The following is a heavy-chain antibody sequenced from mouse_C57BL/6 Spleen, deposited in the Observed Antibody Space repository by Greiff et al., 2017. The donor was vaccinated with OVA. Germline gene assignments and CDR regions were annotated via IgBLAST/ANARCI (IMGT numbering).Heavy chain of an antibody. J-gene: IGHJ4*01. Sequence: QVQLQQPGAELVKPGASVKLSCKASGYTFTSYWMHWVKQRPGQGLEWIGMIHPNSGSTNYNEKFKSKATLTVDKSSSTAYMQLSSLTSDDSAAYYCARGYDYGRDYYAMDYWGQGTSVTVSS. CDR1: GYTFTSYW. CDR2: IHPNSGST. D-gene: IGHD2-4*01. V-gene: IGHV1-64*01. CDR3: ARGYDYGRDYYAMDY.